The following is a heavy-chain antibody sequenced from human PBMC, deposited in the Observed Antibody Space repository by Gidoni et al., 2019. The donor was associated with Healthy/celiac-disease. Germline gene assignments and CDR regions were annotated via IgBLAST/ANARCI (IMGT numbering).Heavy chain of an antibody. D-gene: IGHD4-17*01. CDR3: AKEIYGGNSDGYYYYYGMDV. CDR2: ISWNSGSI. Sequence: EVQLVESGGGLIQPGRSLRHSCAASGFTFDDYDMHWVRQDPGKGLAWVSGISWNSGSIGYADSVKGRFTISRDNAKNSLYLQMNILRAEDTALYYCAKEIYGGNSDGYYYYYGMDVWGQGTTVTVSS. J-gene: IGHJ6*02. CDR1: GFTFDDYD. V-gene: IGHV3-9*01.